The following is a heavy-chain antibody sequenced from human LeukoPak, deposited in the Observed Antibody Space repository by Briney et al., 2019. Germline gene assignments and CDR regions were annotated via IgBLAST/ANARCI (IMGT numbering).Heavy chain of an antibody. V-gene: IGHV3-21*01. Sequence: PGGSLRLSCAASGFTFSSYAMSWVRQAPGKGLEWVSSISSSSSYIYYADSVKGRFTISRDNAKNSLYLQMNSLRAEDTAVYYCARVRRYYYDSSGPTGAFDIWGQGTMVTVSS. D-gene: IGHD3-22*01. CDR1: GFTFSSYA. CDR3: ARVRRYYYDSSGPTGAFDI. J-gene: IGHJ3*02. CDR2: ISSSSSYI.